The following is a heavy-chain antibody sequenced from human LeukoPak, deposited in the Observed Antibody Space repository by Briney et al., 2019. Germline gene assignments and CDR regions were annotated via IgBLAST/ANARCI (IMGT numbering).Heavy chain of an antibody. CDR3: ARDHLGYCSGGSCYSFDY. CDR2: IYYSGST. Sequence: SETLSLTCTVSGGSVSSGSYYWSWIRQPPGKGLEWIGYIYYSGSTNYNPSLKSRVTISVETSQNQFSLKLSCVTAADTAVYYCARDHLGYCSGGSCYSFDYWGQGTLVTVSS. J-gene: IGHJ4*02. V-gene: IGHV4-61*01. D-gene: IGHD2-15*01. CDR1: GGSVSSGSYY.